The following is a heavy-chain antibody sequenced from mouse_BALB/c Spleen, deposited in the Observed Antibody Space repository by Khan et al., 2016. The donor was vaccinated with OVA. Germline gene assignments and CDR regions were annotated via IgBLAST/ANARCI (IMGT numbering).Heavy chain of an antibody. J-gene: IGHJ1*01. CDR2: INPSNGGT. Sequence: QVQLQQSGAELVKPGASVKLSCKASGYTFTSYYMYWVKQRPGQGLEWIGEINPSNGGTNFNEKFKSKATLTVDQSSSTAYMQLSSLTYEDSAGYYCTRSSYYGYFDVWGAGTTVTISS. CDR3: TRSSYYGYFDV. D-gene: IGHD6-1*01. CDR1: GYTFTSYY. V-gene: IGHV1S81*02.